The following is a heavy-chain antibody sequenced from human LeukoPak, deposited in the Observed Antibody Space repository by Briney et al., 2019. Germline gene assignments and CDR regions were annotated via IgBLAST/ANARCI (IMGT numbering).Heavy chain of an antibody. Sequence: PSETLSLTCAVYGGSFSGYYGSWIRQPPGKGLEWIGEVNHSGSTNYNPSLKSRVTISVDTSKNQFSLKLSSVTAADTAVYYCARRGVGSGYYYYFDYWGQGTLVTVSS. CDR1: GGSFSGYY. J-gene: IGHJ4*02. CDR2: VNHSGST. D-gene: IGHD3-22*01. V-gene: IGHV4-34*01. CDR3: ARRGVGSGYYYYFDY.